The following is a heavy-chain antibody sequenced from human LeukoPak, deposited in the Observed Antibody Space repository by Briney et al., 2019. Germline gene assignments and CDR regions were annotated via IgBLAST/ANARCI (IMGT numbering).Heavy chain of an antibody. CDR3: ARGIHSGAWLTDY. Sequence: GASVKVSCKASVYTFTNYAIHWVRQAPGRRLEWMGWSNGANGNTEYSPAFQGRVSITRGTSASTAYMELSSLSSEDMAIYYCARGIHSGAWLTDYWGQGTLVTVS. J-gene: IGHJ4*02. D-gene: IGHD6-25*01. CDR2: SNGANGNT. V-gene: IGHV1-3*02. CDR1: VYTFTNYA.